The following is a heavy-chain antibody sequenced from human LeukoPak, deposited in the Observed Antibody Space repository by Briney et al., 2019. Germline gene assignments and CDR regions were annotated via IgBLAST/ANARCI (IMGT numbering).Heavy chain of an antibody. CDR1: GFTFNFYA. CDR3: ATDYGDYELHDY. V-gene: IGHV3-30-3*01. Sequence: GGSLRLSCSASGFTFNFYAMHWVRQAPGKGLEWVAVISYDGSNKYYADSVKGRFTIPRDNSKNTLYLQMNSLRAEDTAVYYCATDYGDYELHDYWGQGTLVTVSS. CDR2: ISYDGSNK. J-gene: IGHJ4*02. D-gene: IGHD4-17*01.